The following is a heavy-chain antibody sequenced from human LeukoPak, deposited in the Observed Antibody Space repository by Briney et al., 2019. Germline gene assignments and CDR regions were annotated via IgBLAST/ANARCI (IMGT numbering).Heavy chain of an antibody. CDR3: ARDLLGSYYDILTGYYTPPFDY. J-gene: IGHJ4*02. CDR2: ISAYNGNT. Sequence: GASVKVSWKASGYTFTSYGISWVRQAPGQGLEWMGWISAYNGNTNYAQKLQGRVTMTTDPSTSTAYMEMRSLRSDDTAVYYCARDLLGSYYDILTGYYTPPFDYWGQGTLVTVSS. V-gene: IGHV1-18*04. D-gene: IGHD3-9*01. CDR1: GYTFTSYG.